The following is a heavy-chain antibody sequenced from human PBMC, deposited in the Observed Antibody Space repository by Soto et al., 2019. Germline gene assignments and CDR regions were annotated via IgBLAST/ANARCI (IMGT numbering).Heavy chain of an antibody. CDR1: GGSINSGGYF. J-gene: IGHJ6*02. CDR2: IYYSGST. Sequence: QVQLQESGPGLVKPSQTLSLTCSVSGGSINSGGYFWSWIRQHPGKGLEWIGYIYYSGSTYYNPSLKIRVTISLATSENQFSLKLISVTAADTAVYYCARVEILTGGYGMDVWGQGTTVTVSS. CDR3: ARVEILTGGYGMDV. V-gene: IGHV4-31*03. D-gene: IGHD7-27*01.